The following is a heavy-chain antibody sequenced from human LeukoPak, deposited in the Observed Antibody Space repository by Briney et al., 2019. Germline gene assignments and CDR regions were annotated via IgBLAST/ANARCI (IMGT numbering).Heavy chain of an antibody. CDR2: IYYSGST. V-gene: IGHV4-59*01. D-gene: IGHD6-13*01. CDR3: ARARAGYLDY. J-gene: IGHJ4*02. Sequence: SETLSLTCTVSGGSISSYYWSWIRQPPGKGLEWIGYIYYSGSTNYNPSLKSRVTISVDTSKNQFSLKLSSVTAADTAVYYCARARAGYLDYWGQGTLVTVSS. CDR1: GGSISSYY.